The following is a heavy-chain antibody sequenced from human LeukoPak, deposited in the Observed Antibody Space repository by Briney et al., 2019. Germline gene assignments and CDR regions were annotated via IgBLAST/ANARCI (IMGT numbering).Heavy chain of an antibody. CDR2: ISYDGSNK. D-gene: IGHD3-22*01. CDR3: ARQYYYDSSGYLAQNHYYYYGMDV. V-gene: IGHV3-30*04. CDR1: GFTFSSYA. Sequence: GGSLRLSCAASGFTFSSYAMHWVRQAPGKGLEWVAVISYDGSNKYYADSVKGRFTISRDNSKNTLYLQMNSLRAEDTAVYYCARQYYYDSSGYLAQNHYYYYGMDVWGQGTTVTVSS. J-gene: IGHJ6*02.